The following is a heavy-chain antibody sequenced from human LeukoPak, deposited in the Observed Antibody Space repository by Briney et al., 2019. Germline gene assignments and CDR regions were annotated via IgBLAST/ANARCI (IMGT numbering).Heavy chain of an antibody. D-gene: IGHD3-22*01. J-gene: IGHJ5*02. CDR1: GGSFSGYY. Sequence: PSETLSLTCAVYGGSFSGYYWSWIRQPPGKGLEWIGEINHSGSTNYNPSLKGRVTMSVDTSKNQFSLKLSSVTAADTAVYYCARGRILYYYDSSGYSWSLRNVHNWFDPWGQGTLVTVSS. V-gene: IGHV4-34*01. CDR2: INHSGST. CDR3: ARGRILYYYDSSGYSWSLRNVHNWFDP.